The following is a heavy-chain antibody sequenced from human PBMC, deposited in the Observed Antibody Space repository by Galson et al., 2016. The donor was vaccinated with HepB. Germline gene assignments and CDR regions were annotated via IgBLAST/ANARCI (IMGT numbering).Heavy chain of an antibody. CDR1: GYPFSNYY. V-gene: IGHV1-46*01. Sequence: SVKVSCKASGYPFSNYYMHWVRQAPGQGLEWMGIINPSGGATRYAHKFQDRVTMTRDTSTSTVYLELSTLRSEDSAVHFCARDREQQPANWGQGTLVTVSS. D-gene: IGHD6-13*01. CDR3: ARDREQQPAN. CDR2: INPSGGAT. J-gene: IGHJ4*02.